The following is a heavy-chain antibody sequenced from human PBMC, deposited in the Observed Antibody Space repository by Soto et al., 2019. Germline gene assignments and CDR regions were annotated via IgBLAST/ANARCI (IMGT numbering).Heavy chain of an antibody. V-gene: IGHV4-61*01. CDR1: GGSVSSGSYY. J-gene: IGHJ6*02. Sequence: SETLSLTGTVSGGSVSSGSYYWSWIRQPPGKGLEWIGYIYYSGSTNYNPSLKSRVTISVDTSKNQFSLKLSSVTAADTAVYYCARDYFEVGAGAEYYYYGMDVWGQGTTVTVSS. D-gene: IGHD1-26*01. CDR2: IYYSGST. CDR3: ARDYFEVGAGAEYYYYGMDV.